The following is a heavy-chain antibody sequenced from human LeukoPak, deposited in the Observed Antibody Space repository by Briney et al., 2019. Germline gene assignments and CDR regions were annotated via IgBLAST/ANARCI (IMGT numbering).Heavy chain of an antibody. CDR2: ISGSGGST. V-gene: IGHV3-23*01. CDR1: GFTFSSYA. Sequence: PGGSLRLSCAASGFTFSSYAMSWVRQAPGKGLEWVSAISGSGGSTYYADFVKGRFTISRDNSKNTLYLQMNSLRAEDTAVYYCAKVTQWLVHKFDYWGQGTLVTVSS. D-gene: IGHD6-19*01. J-gene: IGHJ4*02. CDR3: AKVTQWLVHKFDY.